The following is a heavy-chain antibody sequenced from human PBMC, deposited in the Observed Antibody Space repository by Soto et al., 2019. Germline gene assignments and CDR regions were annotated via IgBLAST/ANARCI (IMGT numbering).Heavy chain of an antibody. D-gene: IGHD6-19*01. J-gene: IGHJ4*02. CDR1: GASISSTSYY. Sequence: SETLSLTCSLSGASISSTSYYWGWIRQPPGKGLQWIGSIHYTGSIDYSPSLKGRVTMSVDTSENQLSLRSEDTAVYYCARGPRDSSGWFLGYWGQGTLVTVSS. CDR2: IHYTGSI. CDR3: ARGPRDSSGWFLGY. V-gene: IGHV4-39*07.